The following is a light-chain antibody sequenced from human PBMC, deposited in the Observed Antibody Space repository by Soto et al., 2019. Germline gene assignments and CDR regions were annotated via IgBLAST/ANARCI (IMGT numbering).Light chain of an antibody. J-gene: IGKJ5*01. CDR1: QSVSSN. Sequence: EIMTTQSPATLSVSPGERATLPCRASQSVSSNLAWYQQKPGQAPRLLIYGASSRATGIPDRFSGSGSGTDFTLTISRLEPEDFAVYYCQQYGSSPLFGQGTRLAIK. V-gene: IGKV3-20*01. CDR2: GAS. CDR3: QQYGSSPL.